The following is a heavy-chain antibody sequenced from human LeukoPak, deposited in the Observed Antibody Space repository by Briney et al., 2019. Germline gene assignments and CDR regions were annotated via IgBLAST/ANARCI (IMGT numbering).Heavy chain of an antibody. V-gene: IGHV4-34*01. CDR1: GGSFSGYY. Sequence: SETLSLTCAVYGGSFSGYYWSWIRQPPGKGLEWIGEINHSGSTNYNPSLKSRVTISVDTSKNQFSLKLSSVTAADTAVYYCARYTYYYDSSGPSYYFDYWGQGTLVTVSS. J-gene: IGHJ4*02. CDR3: ARYTYYYDSSGPSYYFDY. D-gene: IGHD3-22*01. CDR2: INHSGST.